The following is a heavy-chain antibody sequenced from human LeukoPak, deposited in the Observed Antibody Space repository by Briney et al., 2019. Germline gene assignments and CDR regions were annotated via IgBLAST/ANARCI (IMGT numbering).Heavy chain of an antibody. CDR1: GGAFSSYA. CDR2: IIPIFGTA. J-gene: IGHJ3*02. Sequence: ASVKVSCKASGGAFSSYAISWVRQAPGQGLEWMGGIIPIFGTANYAQKFQGRVTITTDESTSTAYMELRSLRSDDTAVYYCARVFRSDSSAPSMAFDIGGQGTMVTVSS. CDR3: ARVFRSDSSAPSMAFDI. D-gene: IGHD6-25*01. V-gene: IGHV1-69*05.